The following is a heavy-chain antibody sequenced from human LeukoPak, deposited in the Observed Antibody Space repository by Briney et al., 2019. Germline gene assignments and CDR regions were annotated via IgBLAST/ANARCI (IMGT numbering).Heavy chain of an antibody. CDR3: AGDLMVAVGEYYFDY. CDR2: ISVYNGNT. V-gene: IGHV1-18*04. Sequence: ASVKVSCKASGYTFSNYGITWVRQAPGQGLEWMGWISVYNGNTNYAQNFQGRVTMTTDTSTSTTYMELRSLRSDDTAVYYCAGDLMVAVGEYYFDYWGQGTLVTVSS. J-gene: IGHJ4*02. D-gene: IGHD1-26*01. CDR1: GYTFSNYG.